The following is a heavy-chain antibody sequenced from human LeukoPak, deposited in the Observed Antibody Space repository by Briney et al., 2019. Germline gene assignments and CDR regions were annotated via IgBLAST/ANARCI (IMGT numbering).Heavy chain of an antibody. CDR3: TRRGYSSSWPDY. CDR2: IRSKANSYAT. Sequence: GGSLRLSCAASGFTFSGSAMHWVRQASGKGLEWVGRIRSKANSYATAYAASVKGRFTISRDDSKNTAYLQMNSLKTEDTAVYYCTRRGYSSSWPDYWGQGTLVTVSS. D-gene: IGHD6-13*01. J-gene: IGHJ4*02. V-gene: IGHV3-73*01. CDR1: GFTFSGSA.